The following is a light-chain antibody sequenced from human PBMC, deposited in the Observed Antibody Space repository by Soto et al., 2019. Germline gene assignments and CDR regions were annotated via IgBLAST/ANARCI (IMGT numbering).Light chain of an antibody. CDR2: GNS. J-gene: IGLJ1*01. Sequence: QSVLTQPPSVSGAPGQRVPISCTGSSSNIGAGYDVHWYQQFPGTAPRLLIYGNSNRPSGVPDRFSGSKSGTSASLAITGLQAEDEADYYCQSYDSRLSGYVFATGTKLTVL. V-gene: IGLV1-40*01. CDR1: SSNIGAGYD. CDR3: QSYDSRLSGYV.